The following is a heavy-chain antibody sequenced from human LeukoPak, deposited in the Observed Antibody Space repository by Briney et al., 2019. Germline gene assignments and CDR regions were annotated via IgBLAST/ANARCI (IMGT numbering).Heavy chain of an antibody. CDR1: GGSISSYY. Sequence: SETLSLTCTVSGGSISSYYWSWIRQPPGKGLEWIGYIYYSGSTNYNPSLKSRVTISVDTSKNQFSLKLSSVTAADTAVYYCARSGGSYYFRRRGLFGPWGQGTLVTVSS. CDR3: ARSGGSYYFRRRGLFGP. D-gene: IGHD1-26*01. CDR2: IYYSGST. J-gene: IGHJ5*02. V-gene: IGHV4-59*01.